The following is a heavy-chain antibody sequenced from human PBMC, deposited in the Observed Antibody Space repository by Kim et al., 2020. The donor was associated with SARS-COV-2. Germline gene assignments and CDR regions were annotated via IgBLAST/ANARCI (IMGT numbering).Heavy chain of an antibody. D-gene: IGHD3-3*01. J-gene: IGHJ4*02. Sequence: SETLSLTCTVSGGSISSGGYYWSWIRQHPGKGLEWIGYIYYSGSTYYNPSLKSRVTISVDTSKNQFSLKLSSVTAADTAVYYCARAVTIFGVVQHFDYWGQGTLVTVSS. CDR3: ARAVTIFGVVQHFDY. V-gene: IGHV4-31*03. CDR2: IYYSGST. CDR1: GGSISSGGYY.